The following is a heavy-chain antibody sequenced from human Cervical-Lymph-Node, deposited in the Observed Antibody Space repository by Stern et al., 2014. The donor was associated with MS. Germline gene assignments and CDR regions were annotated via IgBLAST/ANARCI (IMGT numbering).Heavy chain of an antibody. J-gene: IGHJ4*02. CDR3: ARGGSREDYNSFAQRDY. V-gene: IGHV3-11*01. Sequence: QVQLVQSGGGLVKPGGSLRLSCAASGFTFSDFYMTWIRQAPGQGLQWISYISRSGSTLDYAGSVKGLFTISRDNAKKSVYLQMNSLRAEDTAVYYCARGGSREDYNSFAQRDYWGQGILVTVSS. CDR2: ISRSGSTL. D-gene: IGHD1-1*01. CDR1: GFTFSDFY.